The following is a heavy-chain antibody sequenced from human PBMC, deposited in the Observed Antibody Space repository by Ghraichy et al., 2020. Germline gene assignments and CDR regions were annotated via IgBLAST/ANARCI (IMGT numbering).Heavy chain of an antibody. CDR2: ISGSGGST. CDR1: GFTFSSYA. J-gene: IGHJ4*02. Sequence: GESLNISCAASGFTFSSYAMSWVRQAPGKGLQWVSAISGSGGSTYYADSVKGRFTISRDNSKNTLYLQMNSLRAEDTAVYYCAKVQWLIPPDFDCWGQGTLVTVSS. CDR3: AKVQWLIPPDFDC. V-gene: IGHV3-23*01. D-gene: IGHD6-19*01.